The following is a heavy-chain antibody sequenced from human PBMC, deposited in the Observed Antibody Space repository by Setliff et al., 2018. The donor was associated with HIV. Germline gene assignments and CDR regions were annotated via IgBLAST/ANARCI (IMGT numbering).Heavy chain of an antibody. Sequence: SETLSLTCTVSGGSISSGGYYWSWIRQHPGKGLEWIGYIYYSGSTYYNPSLKSRVTISGDTSKNQFSLKLSSVTAADTAVYYCARDLLGSSSLVDYWGQGTLVTVSS. V-gene: IGHV4-31*03. CDR1: GGSISSGGYY. J-gene: IGHJ4*02. D-gene: IGHD6-6*01. CDR3: ARDLLGSSSLVDY. CDR2: IYYSGST.